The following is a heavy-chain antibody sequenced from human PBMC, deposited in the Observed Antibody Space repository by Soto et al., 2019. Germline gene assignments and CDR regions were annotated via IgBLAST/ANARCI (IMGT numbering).Heavy chain of an antibody. CDR2: INAGNGNT. D-gene: IGHD2-15*01. CDR3: ARGGYCSGGSCSQPKPVDY. V-gene: IGHV1-3*01. CDR1: GYTFTSYA. Sequence: ASVKVSCKASGYTFTSYAMHWVRQAPGQRLEWMGWINAGNGNTKYSQKFQGRVTITRDTSASTAYMELSSLRSEDTAVYYCARGGYCSGGSCSQPKPVDYWGQGTLVTVSS. J-gene: IGHJ4*02.